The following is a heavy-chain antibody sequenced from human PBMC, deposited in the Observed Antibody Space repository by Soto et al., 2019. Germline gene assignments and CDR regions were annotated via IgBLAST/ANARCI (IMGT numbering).Heavy chain of an antibody. CDR1: VGSISSGGYY. CDR3: ARDTGYVGATVYWFDP. CDR2: IYYSGSH. D-gene: IGHD1-26*01. J-gene: IGHJ5*02. Sequence: QVQLQESGPVLVKPSQTLSLTCTVSVGSISSGGYYWSWIRQHPGKGLEWIGYIYYSGSHYYNPSLKSRVTISVDTSKNQFALKLSSVTAADTGVYYCARDTGYVGATVYWFDPWGQGTLVTVSS. V-gene: IGHV4-31*03.